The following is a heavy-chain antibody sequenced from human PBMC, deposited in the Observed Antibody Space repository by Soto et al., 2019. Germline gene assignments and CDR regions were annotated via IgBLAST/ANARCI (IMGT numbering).Heavy chain of an antibody. CDR2: ISYDGSNK. CDR1: GFTFSSYA. CDR3: ARDRPPHIVGATLDY. Sequence: GGSLRLSCAASGFTFSSYAMHWVRQAPGKGLEWVAVISYDGSNKYYADSVKGRFTISRDNSKNTLYLQMNSLRAEDTAVYYCARDRPPHIVGATLDYWGQGTLVTVSS. V-gene: IGHV3-30-3*01. J-gene: IGHJ4*02. D-gene: IGHD1-26*01.